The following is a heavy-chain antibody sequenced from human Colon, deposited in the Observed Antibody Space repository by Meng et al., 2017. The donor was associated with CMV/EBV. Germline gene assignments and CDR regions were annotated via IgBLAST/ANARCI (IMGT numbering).Heavy chain of an antibody. CDR1: GYTFTGYY. CDR2: INPNSGGT. J-gene: IGHJ4*02. Sequence: ASVKVSCKASGYTFTGYYMYWVRQAPGQGLEWMGWINPNSGGTKYEQKSQGRVTMTRDTSISAAYMELSRLSSDDAAVYYCARGYCTATSCYAVFDYWGQGTLVTVSS. D-gene: IGHD2-2*01. CDR3: ARGYCTATSCYAVFDY. V-gene: IGHV1-2*02.